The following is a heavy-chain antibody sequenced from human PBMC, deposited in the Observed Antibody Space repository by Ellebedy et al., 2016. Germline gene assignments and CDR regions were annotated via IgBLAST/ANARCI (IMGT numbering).Heavy chain of an antibody. CDR1: GGSFSDYY. D-gene: IGHD2-21*02. CDR3: ASHVSFCGGNCYPEYFHH. Sequence: SETLSLTCSVSGGSFSDYYWSWIRQPPGKGLEWIGYIYYSGNTKYNPSLNSRVTISVDTSKNQFSLNLTSVTAADTAVYYSASHVSFCGGNCYPEYFHHWGQGALVTVSS. J-gene: IGHJ1*01. V-gene: IGHV4-59*08. CDR2: IYYSGNT.